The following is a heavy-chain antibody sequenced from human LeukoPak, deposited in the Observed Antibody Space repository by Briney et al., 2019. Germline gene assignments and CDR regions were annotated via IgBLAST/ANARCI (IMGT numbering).Heavy chain of an antibody. J-gene: IGHJ4*02. CDR2: IYYTGNT. V-gene: IGHV4-59*01. CDR1: GGSISNYY. Sequence: SETLSLTCTVSGGSISNYYWNWIRQPPGKGLEWIGYIYYTGNTNYNPSLKSRVTMSVDTSKNQFSLSLNSVTPEDTAVYYCARNLIPEQLVVNFWGQGTLVTVSS. D-gene: IGHD6-13*01. CDR3: ARNLIPEQLVVNF.